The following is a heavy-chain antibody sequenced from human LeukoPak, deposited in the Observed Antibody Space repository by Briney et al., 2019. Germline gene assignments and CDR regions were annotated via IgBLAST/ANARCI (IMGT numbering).Heavy chain of an antibody. CDR1: GGSISSYY. V-gene: IGHV4-59*01. D-gene: IGHD1-26*01. CDR3: ARGGSPVPLY. J-gene: IGHJ4*02. CDR2: IYYSGST. Sequence: SETLSLTCTVSGGSISSYYLSWIRQPPGKGLEWIGYIYYSGSTNYNPSLKSRVTLSVDTSKNQFSLRLSSVTAADTAVYYCARGGSPVPLYWGQGTLVTVSS.